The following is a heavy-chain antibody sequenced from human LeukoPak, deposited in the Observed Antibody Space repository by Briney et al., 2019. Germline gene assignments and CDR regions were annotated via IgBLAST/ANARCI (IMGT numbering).Heavy chain of an antibody. V-gene: IGHV3-21*01. J-gene: IGHJ6*02. Sequence: GGSLRLSCAASGFSFTSYAMTCVRQAPGKGLEWVSSISSSSSYIYYADSVKGRFTISRDNAKNSLYLQMNSLRAEDTAVYYCASDRDGCPHYYYGMDVWGQGTTVTVSS. CDR1: GFSFTSYA. D-gene: IGHD5-24*01. CDR3: ASDRDGCPHYYYGMDV. CDR2: ISSSSSYI.